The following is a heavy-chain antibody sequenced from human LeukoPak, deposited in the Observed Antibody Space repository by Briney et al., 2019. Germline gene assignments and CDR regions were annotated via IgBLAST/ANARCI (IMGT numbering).Heavy chain of an antibody. CDR2: IYHIGST. Sequence: SETLSLTCSVSGVPIRTYYWTWFRHPPGKGLEWIGYIYHIGSTNYNPSLKSRVTLSIDTSRSQFSLRLTSVTAADTAVYYCANYDGAPRSWGQGTLVTVSS. D-gene: IGHD3-16*01. V-gene: IGHV4-59*08. CDR1: GVPIRTYY. J-gene: IGHJ4*02. CDR3: ANYDGAPRS.